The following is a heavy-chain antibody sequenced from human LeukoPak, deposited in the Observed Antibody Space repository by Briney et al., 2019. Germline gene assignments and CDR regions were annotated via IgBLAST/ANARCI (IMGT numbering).Heavy chain of an antibody. V-gene: IGHV1-46*01. J-gene: IGHJ5*02. CDR3: ARDVKDRGWWFDP. CDR2: INPSGGST. D-gene: IGHD1-14*01. CDR1: GYTLTSYY. Sequence: GASGKVSCKASGYTLTSYYMHCVRQAPGQGLEWMGIINPSGGSTSYAQKFQGRVNMTRDTSTSTVYIELSSLRYEDTAVYYCARDVKDRGWWFDPWGQGTLVTVSS.